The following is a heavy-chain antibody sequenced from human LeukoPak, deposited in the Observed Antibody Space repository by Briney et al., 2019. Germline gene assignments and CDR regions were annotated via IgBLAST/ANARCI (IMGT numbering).Heavy chain of an antibody. Sequence: SETLSLTCTVSGGSISTSNYYWGWIRQPPGKGLEWIGNIFYSGSTYYSPSLKSRVTISVDTSKNQFSLKLSSVTAADTAVYYCARETYYYGSGSYYYYYYMDVWGKGTTVTVSS. J-gene: IGHJ6*03. V-gene: IGHV4-39*07. D-gene: IGHD3-10*01. CDR2: IFYSGST. CDR1: GGSISTSNYY. CDR3: ARETYYYGSGSYYYYYYMDV.